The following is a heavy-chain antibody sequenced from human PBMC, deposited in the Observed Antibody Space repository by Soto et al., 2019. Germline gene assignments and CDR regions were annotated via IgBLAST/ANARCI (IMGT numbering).Heavy chain of an antibody. Sequence: GGSLRLSCAASGFSFSSYGMHWVRQAPGKGLEWVAVIWYDGSNKYYADSVKGRFTISRDNSKNTLYLLMNSLRAEDTAVYYCERDGSGDRHAFDIWGQGKMVTGS. D-gene: IGHD3-10*01. J-gene: IGHJ3*02. CDR3: ERDGSGDRHAFDI. V-gene: IGHV3-33*01. CDR1: GFSFSSYG. CDR2: IWYDGSNK.